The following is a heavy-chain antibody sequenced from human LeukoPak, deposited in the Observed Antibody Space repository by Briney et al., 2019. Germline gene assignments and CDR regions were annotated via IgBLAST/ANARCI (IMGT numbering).Heavy chain of an antibody. CDR2: IYYSGTT. J-gene: IGHJ4*02. CDR3: ASENYGSGSLNY. V-gene: IGHV4-59*08. D-gene: IGHD3-10*01. CDR1: GGSISGYC. Sequence: SQTLSLNCTFSGGSISGYCWTWMRQPPGKGLEWIGYIYYSGTTNDNPALESRVTISIDTSRNQFSLRLSSVTAADTAVYHCASENYGSGSLNYWGQGTLVTVSS.